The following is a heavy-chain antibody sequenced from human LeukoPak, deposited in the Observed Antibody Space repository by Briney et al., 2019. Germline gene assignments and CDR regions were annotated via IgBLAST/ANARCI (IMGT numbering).Heavy chain of an antibody. CDR1: GYTFTGYY. D-gene: IGHD2-2*01. Sequence: ASVKVSCKASGYTFTGYYMHWVRQAPGQGLEWMGIINPSGGSTSYAQKFQGRVTMTRDTSTSTVYMELRSLRSEDTAVYYCARDLDCSSTSCSLNGAYWGQGTLVTVSS. CDR3: ARDLDCSSTSCSLNGAY. J-gene: IGHJ4*02. V-gene: IGHV1-46*01. CDR2: INPSGGST.